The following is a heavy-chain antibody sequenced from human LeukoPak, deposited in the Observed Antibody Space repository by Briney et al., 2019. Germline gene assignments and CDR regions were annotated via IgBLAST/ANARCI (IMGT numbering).Heavy chain of an antibody. CDR1: GFTFSSYW. CDR2: IRYDGSNK. D-gene: IGHD6-6*01. Sequence: EGSLRLSCAASGFTFSSYWMSWVRQAPGKGLEWVAFIRYDGSNKYYADSVKGRFTISRDNSKNTLYLQMNSLRAEDTAVYYCAKDHPQAARLIFDYFDYWGQGTLVTVSS. V-gene: IGHV3-30*02. CDR3: AKDHPQAARLIFDYFDY. J-gene: IGHJ4*02.